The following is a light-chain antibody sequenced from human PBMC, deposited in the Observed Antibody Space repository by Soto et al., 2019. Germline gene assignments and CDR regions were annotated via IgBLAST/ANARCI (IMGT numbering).Light chain of an antibody. V-gene: IGLV2-23*02. J-gene: IGLJ2*01. CDR2: EVI. Sequence: QSALTQSASVSGSPGQSITISCTGTSSDVGRYNLVSWYQQHPGTAPKLMIYEVIKRPSGISNRFSGSKSGNTASLTISGLQGEDEADYFCCSYAGSNTVIFGGGTKLTVL. CDR3: CSYAGSNTVI. CDR1: SSDVGRYNL.